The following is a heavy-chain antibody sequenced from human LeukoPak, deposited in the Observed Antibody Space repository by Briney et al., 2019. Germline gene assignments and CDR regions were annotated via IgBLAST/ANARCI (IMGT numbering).Heavy chain of an antibody. CDR2: IYYSGST. V-gene: IGHV4-59*01. J-gene: IGHJ4*02. D-gene: IGHD3-10*01. CDR1: GGSISSYY. Sequence: SETLSLTCTVSGGSISSYYWSWIRQPPGKGLEWIGYIYYSGSTNYNPSLKSRVTISVDTSKNQFSLKLSSVTAADTAVYYCARADITYYYGSAPYYFDYWGQGTLVTVSS. CDR3: ARADITYYYGSAPYYFDY.